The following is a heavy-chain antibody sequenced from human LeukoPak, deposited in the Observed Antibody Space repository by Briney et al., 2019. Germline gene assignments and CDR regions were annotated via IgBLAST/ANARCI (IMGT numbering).Heavy chain of an antibody. V-gene: IGHV1-2*02. J-gene: IGHJ4*02. CDR2: IRPNSDGI. D-gene: IGHD5-24*01. CDR1: GYTLTDHH. CDR3: ARDPVDGYSHYDF. Sequence: ASVKVSCKASGYTLTDHHLIWVRQAPGQGLEWLGWIRPNSDGIRYAKEFQGRVTMTRDTSISTAYMELTSLTSDDTAIYYCARDPVDGYSHYDFWGQGTLVTVSS.